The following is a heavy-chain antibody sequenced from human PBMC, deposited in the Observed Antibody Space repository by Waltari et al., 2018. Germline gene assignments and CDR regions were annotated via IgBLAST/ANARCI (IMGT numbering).Heavy chain of an antibody. Sequence: QVQLQESGPGLVKPSETLSITCAVSGYSISSGYYWGWIRQPPGKGLEWIGSIYHSGSTYYNPSLKSRITISVDTSKNQFSLKLSFVTAADTAVYYCATLGYCSGGSCYPSYWGQGTLVTVSS. CDR1: GYSISSGYY. J-gene: IGHJ4*02. CDR2: IYHSGST. V-gene: IGHV4-38-2*01. CDR3: ATLGYCSGGSCYPSY. D-gene: IGHD2-15*01.